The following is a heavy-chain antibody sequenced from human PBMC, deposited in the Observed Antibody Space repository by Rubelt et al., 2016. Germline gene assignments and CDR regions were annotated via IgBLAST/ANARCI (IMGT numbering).Heavy chain of an antibody. CDR3: ARVMITFGGVIEVGWFDP. CDR1: GYTFTSYG. V-gene: IGHV1-18*01. CDR2: ISAYNGNT. Sequence: QVQLVQSGAEVKKPGASVKVSCKASGYTFTSYGISWVRQAPGQGLEWMGWISAYNGNTNYAQKLQGRGTMTTDTSTSTAYMELRSLRSDDTAVYYCARVMITFGGVIEVGWFDPWGQGTLVTVSS. D-gene: IGHD3-16*02. J-gene: IGHJ5*02.